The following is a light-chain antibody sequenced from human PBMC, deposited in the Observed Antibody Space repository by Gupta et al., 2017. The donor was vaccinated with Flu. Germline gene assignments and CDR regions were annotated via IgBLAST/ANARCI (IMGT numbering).Light chain of an antibody. V-gene: IGKV1-6*02. CDR3: LQDYKYPRT. CDR2: GAS. Sequence: PSSLSASVGDRVTITCRASQGVRHDVAWYQQKPGRAPKLLIDGASTLYSGVPLRFSGSGSGTDFTLTINNLQPEDFATYYCLQDYKYPRTFGQGTKLEIK. J-gene: IGKJ2*02. CDR1: QGVRHD.